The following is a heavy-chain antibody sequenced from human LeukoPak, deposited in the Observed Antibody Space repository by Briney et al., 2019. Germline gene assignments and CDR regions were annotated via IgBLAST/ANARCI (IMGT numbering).Heavy chain of an antibody. Sequence: ASVKVSCKASGGTFSSYAISWVRQAPGQGLEWMGRIIPIFGTANYAQKFQGRATITTDESTSTAYMELSSLRSEDTAVYYCARANLINDYGAIDYWGQGTLVTVSS. J-gene: IGHJ4*02. V-gene: IGHV1-69*05. CDR2: IIPIFGTA. CDR1: GGTFSSYA. D-gene: IGHD4/OR15-4a*01. CDR3: ARANLINDYGAIDY.